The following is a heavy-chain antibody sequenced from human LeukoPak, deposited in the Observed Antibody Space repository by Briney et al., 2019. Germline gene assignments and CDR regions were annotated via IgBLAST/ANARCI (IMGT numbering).Heavy chain of an antibody. V-gene: IGHV3-30*18. CDR3: AKEYSSSWYLNFDY. CDR2: ISYDGSNK. J-gene: IGHJ4*02. D-gene: IGHD6-13*01. CDR1: GFTFSSYG. Sequence: GGSLRLSCAASGFTFSSYGMHWVRQAPGKGLEWVAVISYDGSNKYYADSVKGRFTISRDNSKNTLYLQMNSLRAEDTAVYYCAKEYSSSWYLNFDYWGQGTLVTVSS.